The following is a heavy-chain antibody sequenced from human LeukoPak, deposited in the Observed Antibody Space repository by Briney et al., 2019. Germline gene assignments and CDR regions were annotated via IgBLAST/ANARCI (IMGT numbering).Heavy chain of an antibody. CDR3: ARGGSGTNKRYYYYYMDV. V-gene: IGHV3-21*04. J-gene: IGHJ6*03. CDR2: ISSSSSYI. D-gene: IGHD3-10*01. CDR1: GFTFSSYS. Sequence: GGSLRLSCAASGFTFSSYSMNWVRQAPGKGLEWVSSISSSSSYIYYADSVKGRFTISRDNAKNSLYLQMNSLRAEDTAVYYCARGGSGTNKRYYYYYMDVWGKGTTVTISS.